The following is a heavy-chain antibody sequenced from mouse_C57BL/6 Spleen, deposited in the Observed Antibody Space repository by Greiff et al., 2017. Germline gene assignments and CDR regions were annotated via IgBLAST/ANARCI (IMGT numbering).Heavy chain of an antibody. CDR2: ICRDGST. J-gene: IGHJ1*03. D-gene: IGHD4-1*01. CDR3: ARANWGYWYFDV. Sequence: QVQLKESGPGLVAPSQSLSITCTVSGFSLTSYGVHWVRQPPGKGLEWLVVICRDGSTTYNSDLNTRLGTSKDNSKSQVVVKMNSLQTDDTAMYHCARANWGYWYFDVWGTGTTVTVSS. CDR1: GFSLTSYG. V-gene: IGHV2-6*03.